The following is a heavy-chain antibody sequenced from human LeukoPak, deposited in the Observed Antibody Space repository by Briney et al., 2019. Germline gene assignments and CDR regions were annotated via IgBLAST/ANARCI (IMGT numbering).Heavy chain of an antibody. D-gene: IGHD1-26*01. CDR1: GYTFTSYD. CDR2: MNPNRGNT. J-gene: IGHJ4*02. CDR3: ARAKSGSYSETGFDN. V-gene: IGHV1-8*01. Sequence: ASVKVSCKASGYTFTSYDINWVRQATGQGPEWMGWMNPNRGNTGYAQKFQGRVTMTRNTSTSTAYMELSSLRFEDTAVYYCARAKSGSYSETGFDNWGQGTLVAVSS.